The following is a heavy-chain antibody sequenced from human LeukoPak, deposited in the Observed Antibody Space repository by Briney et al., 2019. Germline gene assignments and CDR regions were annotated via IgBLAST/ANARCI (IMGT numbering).Heavy chain of an antibody. Sequence: SETLSLTCAVYGGSFSGYYWSWIRQSPGKGLEWIGEINHTGDNHSGDTNYNPSLMSRVTISLDTSKNQFSLRLTSVTAADTALYYCAGVGQLGVVWSYFDDWGQGTLVFVSS. CDR1: GGSFSGYY. J-gene: IGHJ4*02. D-gene: IGHD2-8*02. CDR2: INHTGDNHSGDT. CDR3: AGVGQLGVVWSYFDD. V-gene: IGHV4-34*01.